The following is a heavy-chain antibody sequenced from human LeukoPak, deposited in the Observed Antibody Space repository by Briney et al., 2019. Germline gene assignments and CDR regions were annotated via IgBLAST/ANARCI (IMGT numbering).Heavy chain of an antibody. CDR1: GGSISSYY. Sequence: PSETLSLTCTVSGGSISSYYWSWIRQPPGKGLEWIGYIYYSGSTNYNPSLKSRVTISVDTSKNQFSLKLSSVTAADTAVYYCARGDLTTHFDYWGQGNLVTVSS. D-gene: IGHD4/OR15-4a*01. V-gene: IGHV4-59*01. J-gene: IGHJ4*02. CDR2: IYYSGST. CDR3: ARGDLTTHFDY.